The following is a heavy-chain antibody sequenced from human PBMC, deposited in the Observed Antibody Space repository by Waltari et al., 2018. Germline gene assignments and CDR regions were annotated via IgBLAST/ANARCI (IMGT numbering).Heavy chain of an antibody. V-gene: IGHV4-61*09. J-gene: IGHJ6*02. Sequence: QVQLQESGPGLVKPSQTLSLTCSVSSGSISSGNYYWSWIRQPAGKRLEWIGYIYASGSTNYNPSLKSRVTISVDTSKSQFSLKLSSVTAADTAVYYGARLGGGMDVWGQGTTVTVSS. CDR1: SGSISSGNYY. CDR3: ARLGGGMDV. CDR2: IYASGST. D-gene: IGHD3-16*01.